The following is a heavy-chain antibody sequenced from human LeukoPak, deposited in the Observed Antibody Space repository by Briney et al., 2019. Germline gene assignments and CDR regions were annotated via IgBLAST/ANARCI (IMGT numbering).Heavy chain of an antibody. CDR3: ARAGDDFWTFDY. V-gene: IGHV3-66*02. CDR1: GFTFSNYA. J-gene: IGHJ4*02. Sequence: GGSLRLSCAASGFTFSNYAMSWVRQAPGKGLEWVSVIYSGGSTYYADSVKGRFTISRDNSKNTLYLQMNSLRAEDTAVYYCARAGDDFWTFDYWGQGTLVTVSS. D-gene: IGHD3-3*01. CDR2: IYSGGST.